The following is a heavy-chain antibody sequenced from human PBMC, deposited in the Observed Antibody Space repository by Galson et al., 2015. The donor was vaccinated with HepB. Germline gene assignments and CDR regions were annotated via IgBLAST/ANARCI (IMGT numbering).Heavy chain of an antibody. CDR3: AITYSSSWFNYYYGMDV. Sequence: SLRLSCAASGFTFSSYEMNWVRQAPGKGLEWVSYISSSGSTIYYADSVKGRFTISRDNAKNSLYLQMNSLRAEDTAVYYCAITYSSSWFNYYYGMDVWGQGTTVTVSS. CDR1: GFTFSSYE. CDR2: ISSSGSTI. D-gene: IGHD6-13*01. J-gene: IGHJ6*02. V-gene: IGHV3-48*03.